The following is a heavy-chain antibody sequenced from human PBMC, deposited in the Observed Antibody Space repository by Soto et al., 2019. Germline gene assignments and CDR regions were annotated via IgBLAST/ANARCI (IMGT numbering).Heavy chain of an antibody. CDR1: GYTFTSFW. D-gene: IGHD6-13*01. CDR2: VYPRDSDT. Sequence: PGESLKLSCKGSGYTFTSFWIGWVRQMPGKGPEWVGIVYPRDSDTRYSPSFQGQVTISVDKSINTVYLQWSSLKASDTAMYYCARTSAAGKYYYGMDVWGQGTTVTVSS. V-gene: IGHV5-51*01. J-gene: IGHJ6*02. CDR3: ARTSAAGKYYYGMDV.